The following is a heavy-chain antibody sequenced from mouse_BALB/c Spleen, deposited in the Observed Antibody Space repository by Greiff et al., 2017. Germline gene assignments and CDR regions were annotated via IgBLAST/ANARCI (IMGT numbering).Heavy chain of an antibody. CDR2: ISSGSSTI. J-gene: IGHJ4*01. D-gene: IGHD2-3*01. V-gene: IGHV5-17*02. CDR1: GFTFSSFG. Sequence: DVKLVESGGGLVQPGGSRKLSCAASGFTFSSFGMHWVRQAPEKGLEWVAYISSGSSTIYYEDTVKGRFTISRDNPKNTLFLQMTSLRSEDTAMYYCARGGWLLSMDYWGQGTSVTVSS. CDR3: ARGGWLLSMDY.